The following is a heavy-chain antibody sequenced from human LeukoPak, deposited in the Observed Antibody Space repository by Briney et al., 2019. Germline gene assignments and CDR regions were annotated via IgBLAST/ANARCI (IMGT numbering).Heavy chain of an antibody. Sequence: GGSLRLSCAASGFAFSSYWMSWARHATVKGLEWVANKNTDGSEIYYVHSVKGRFTISRDNAKNSLYLQMSSLSGEDTAIYYCVRGIDYWGQGTLVTVSP. CDR2: KNTDGSEI. J-gene: IGHJ4*02. CDR1: GFAFSSYW. V-gene: IGHV3-7*03. CDR3: VRGIDY.